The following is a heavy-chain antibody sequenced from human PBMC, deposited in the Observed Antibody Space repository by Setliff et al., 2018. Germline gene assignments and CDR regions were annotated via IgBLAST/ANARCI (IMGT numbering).Heavy chain of an antibody. CDR3: ARAPLTYYYDSSGYYFEYFQH. CDR2: ISAYNGNT. J-gene: IGHJ1*01. CDR1: GYTFTSYG. D-gene: IGHD3-22*01. V-gene: IGHV1-18*01. Sequence: ASVKVSCKASGYTFTSYGISWVRQAPGQGLEWMGWISAYNGNTNYAQKLQGRVTMTRDTSKSTVYMELSSLRSEDTAVYYCARAPLTYYYDSSGYYFEYFQHWGQGTLVTVSS.